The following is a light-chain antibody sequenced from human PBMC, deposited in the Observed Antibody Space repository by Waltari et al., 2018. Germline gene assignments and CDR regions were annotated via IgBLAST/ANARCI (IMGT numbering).Light chain of an antibody. CDR1: RSYIGYYY. V-gene: IGLV1-51*02. CDR3: GTWDSSLSGAV. Sequence: QSVLTQPPSVSAAPGHRVTISCSGGRSYIGYYYVSWYLQFPETAPKLRIYENTERPSGIPGRFSGSKSGTSATLDITGLQAGDEADYYCGTWDSSLSGAVFGGGTHLTVL. CDR2: ENT. J-gene: IGLJ7*01.